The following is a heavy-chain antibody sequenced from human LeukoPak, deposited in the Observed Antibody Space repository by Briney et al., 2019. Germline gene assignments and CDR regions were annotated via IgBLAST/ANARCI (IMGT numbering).Heavy chain of an antibody. V-gene: IGHV3-74*01. Sequence: GGSLRLSCAASGFTVSNSYMSWVRQAPGKGLMWVAQINGDATATNYAGSVKGRFTISRDNAKNTVHLQMSALTAEDTAVYYCARDKWWGASDHWGQGSLVTVSS. CDR2: INGDATAT. CDR1: GFTVSNSY. CDR3: ARDKWWGASDH. J-gene: IGHJ4*02. D-gene: IGHD2-8*01.